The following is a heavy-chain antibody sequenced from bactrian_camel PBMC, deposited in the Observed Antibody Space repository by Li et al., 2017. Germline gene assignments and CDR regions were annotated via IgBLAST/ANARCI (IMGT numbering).Heavy chain of an antibody. D-gene: IGHD4*01. Sequence: HVQLVESGGGSVEAGGSLRLSCQASEYTFRRDCMGWFRQPPGKERVGVAAIDSDGSASYADSVKGRFTISSNYAKNMLYLQMNNLIPEDTAMYYCAAGGSPAATLRLSKFGYWGQGTQVTVS. CDR2: IDSDGSA. V-gene: IGHV3S53*01. J-gene: IGHJ6*01. CDR1: EYTFRRDC. CDR3: AAGGSPAATLRLSKFGY.